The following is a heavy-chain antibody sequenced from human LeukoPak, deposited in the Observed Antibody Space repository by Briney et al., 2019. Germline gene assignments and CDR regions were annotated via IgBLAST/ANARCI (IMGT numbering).Heavy chain of an antibody. CDR1: GFTFSSYA. CDR2: ISYDGSNK. D-gene: IGHD3-16*02. Sequence: PGRSLRHSCAASGFTFSSYAMHWVRQAPGKGLEWVAVISYDGSNKYYADSVKGRFTISRDNSKNTLYLQMNSLRAEDTAVYYCARWSSDYVWGSYRHTSFDAFDIWGQGTMVTASS. V-gene: IGHV3-30*04. CDR3: ARWSSDYVWGSYRHTSFDAFDI. J-gene: IGHJ3*02.